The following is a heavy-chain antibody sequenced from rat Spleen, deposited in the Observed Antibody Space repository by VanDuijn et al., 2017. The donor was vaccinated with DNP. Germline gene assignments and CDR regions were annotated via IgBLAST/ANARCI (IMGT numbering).Heavy chain of an antibody. Sequence: EVQLVESGGGLVQPGRSLKLSCAASGFTFSDYYMAWVRQAPTKGLEWVASISYDGVHAYYRGSVKGRFTISRDNAKNSLYLQMDSLISEDTATYYCATRGYSGEDWYFDFWGPGTMVTVSS. V-gene: IGHV5-20*01. CDR2: ISYDGVHA. J-gene: IGHJ1*01. D-gene: IGHD1-1*01. CDR3: ATRGYSGEDWYFDF. CDR1: GFTFSDYY.